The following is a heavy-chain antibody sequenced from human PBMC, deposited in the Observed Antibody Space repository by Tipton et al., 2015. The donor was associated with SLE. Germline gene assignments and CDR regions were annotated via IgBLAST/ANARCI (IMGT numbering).Heavy chain of an antibody. CDR3: ASSEYAGFDY. Sequence: SLRLSCAASGFTFSSYEMNWVRQAPGKGLEWVANIKQDGREKYYVDSVKGRFTISRDNAKNSLYLQMNSLRAEDTAVYYCASSEYAGFDYWGQGTLVTVSS. J-gene: IGHJ4*02. CDR1: GFTFSSYE. CDR2: IKQDGREK. V-gene: IGHV3-7*01. D-gene: IGHD2-8*01.